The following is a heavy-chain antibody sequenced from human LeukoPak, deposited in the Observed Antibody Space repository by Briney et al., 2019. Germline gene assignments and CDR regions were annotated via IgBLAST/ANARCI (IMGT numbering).Heavy chain of an antibody. CDR2: IGGNGDTT. CDR1: GFNFRNYP. Sequence: GGSLRLSCAASGFNFRNYPMHWVRQAPGKGLEYVSAIGGNGDTTYYEDSVKGRVTISRDNSKNTLYLQLSSLRVEDTAVYYCVKDEGYCSSVSCSPSSWGQGTLVTVSS. V-gene: IGHV3-64D*06. CDR3: VKDEGYCSSVSCSPSS. D-gene: IGHD2-2*01. J-gene: IGHJ5*02.